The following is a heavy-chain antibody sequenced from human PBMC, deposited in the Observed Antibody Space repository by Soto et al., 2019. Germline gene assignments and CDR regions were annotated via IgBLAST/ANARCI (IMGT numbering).Heavy chain of an antibody. Sequence: GGSLRLSCAASGFTFSSYAMHWVRQAPGKGLEWVAVISYDGSNKYYADSVKGRFTISRDNSKNTLYLQMNSLRAEDTAVYYCAREGLYYGILTGTYYGMDVWGQGTTVTVSS. D-gene: IGHD3-9*01. CDR2: ISYDGSNK. CDR3: AREGLYYGILTGTYYGMDV. CDR1: GFTFSSYA. V-gene: IGHV3-30-3*01. J-gene: IGHJ6*02.